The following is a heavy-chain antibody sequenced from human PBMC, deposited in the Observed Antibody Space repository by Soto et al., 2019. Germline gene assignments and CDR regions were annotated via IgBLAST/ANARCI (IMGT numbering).Heavy chain of an antibody. CDR1: GFTFDDYA. J-gene: IGHJ6*02. Sequence: EVQLVESGGGLVQPGRSLRLSCAASGFTFDDYAMHWVRQAPGKGLEWVSGISWNSGSIGYADSVKGRFTISRDNAKNSLYLLMNSLRAEDTALYYCAKDAITMVRGVISYYGMDVWGQGTTVTVSS. CDR2: ISWNSGSI. V-gene: IGHV3-9*01. D-gene: IGHD3-10*01. CDR3: AKDAITMVRGVISYYGMDV.